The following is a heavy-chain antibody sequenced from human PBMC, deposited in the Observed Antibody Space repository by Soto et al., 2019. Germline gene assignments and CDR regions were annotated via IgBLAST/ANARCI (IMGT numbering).Heavy chain of an antibody. J-gene: IGHJ4*02. CDR1: GGTFSSYA. D-gene: IGHD3-22*01. CDR2: IIPIFGTA. CDR3: ASHYDSSGYSCRGLDY. V-gene: IGHV1-69*12. Sequence: QVQLVQSGAEVKKPGSSVKVSCKASGGTFSSYAISWVRQAPGQGLEWMGGIIPIFGTADYAQKFQGRVTVTADESTCTAYMELSSLRSEGTAVYYCASHYDSSGYSCRGLDYWGQGTLVTVSS.